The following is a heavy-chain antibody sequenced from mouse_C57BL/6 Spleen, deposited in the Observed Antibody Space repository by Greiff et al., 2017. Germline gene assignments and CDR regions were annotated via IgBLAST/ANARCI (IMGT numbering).Heavy chain of an antibody. CDR2: IWSGGST. Sequence: QVHVKQSGPGLVQPSQSLSITCTVSGFSLTSYGVHWVRQSPGKGLEWLGVIWSGGSTDYNAAFISRLSISKDNSKSQVFFKMNSLQADDTAIYYCARNGADYYGSKYYFDYWGQGTTLTVSS. J-gene: IGHJ2*01. V-gene: IGHV2-2*01. CDR1: GFSLTSYG. CDR3: ARNGADYYGSKYYFDY. D-gene: IGHD1-1*01.